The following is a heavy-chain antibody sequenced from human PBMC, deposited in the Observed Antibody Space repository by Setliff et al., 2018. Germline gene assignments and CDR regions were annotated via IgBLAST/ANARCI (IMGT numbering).Heavy chain of an antibody. J-gene: IGHJ6*03. CDR1: GGSISSGGYY. V-gene: IGHV4-31*03. D-gene: IGHD3-3*01. CDR2: IYYSGSTS. Sequence: PSETLSLTCTVSGGSISSGGYYWSWIRQHPGKGLEWIGYIYYSGSTSYYNPSLKSRVTISLDTSKNQFSLKLTSVTAADTAIYYCARMSGFQYIDVWGKGTTVTVS. CDR3: ARMSGFQYIDV.